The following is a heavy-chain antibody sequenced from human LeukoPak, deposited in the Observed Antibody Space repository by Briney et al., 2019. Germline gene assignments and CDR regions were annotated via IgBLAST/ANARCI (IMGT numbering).Heavy chain of an antibody. J-gene: IGHJ3*02. CDR1: GYTFTGYY. Sequence: ASVKVSCKASGYTFTGYYMHWVRQAPGQGLEWMGWINPNSGGTNYAQKFQGRVTMTRDTSISTAYMELSRLRSDDTAVYYCASRSDTAMAWDAFDIWGQGTMVTVSS. D-gene: IGHD5-18*01. CDR3: ASRSDTAMAWDAFDI. CDR2: INPNSGGT. V-gene: IGHV1-2*02.